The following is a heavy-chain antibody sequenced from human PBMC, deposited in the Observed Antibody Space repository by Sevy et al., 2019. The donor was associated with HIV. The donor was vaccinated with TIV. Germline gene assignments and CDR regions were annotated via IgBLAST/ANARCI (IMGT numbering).Heavy chain of an antibody. Sequence: GESLKISCAASGFTFSDYYMSWIRQAPGKGLEWVSYISSSGSTIYYADSVKGRFTISRDNAKNSLYLQMNSLRAEDTAVYYCARDSPRLPHSSGYYPSFDYWGQGTLVTVSS. D-gene: IGHD3-22*01. CDR2: ISSSGSTI. V-gene: IGHV3-11*01. J-gene: IGHJ4*02. CDR1: GFTFSDYY. CDR3: ARDSPRLPHSSGYYPSFDY.